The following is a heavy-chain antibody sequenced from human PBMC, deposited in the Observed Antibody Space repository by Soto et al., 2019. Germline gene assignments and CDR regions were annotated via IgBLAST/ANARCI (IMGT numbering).Heavy chain of an antibody. CDR3: AEGYCSGGSCRPQPYNWFDP. Sequence: SETLSLTCTVSGGSISSSSYYWGWIRQPPGKGLEWIGSIYYSGSTYYNPSLKSRVTISVDTSKNQFSLKLSSVTAADTAVYYCAEGYCSGGSCRPQPYNWFDPWGQGTLVTVSS. D-gene: IGHD2-15*01. J-gene: IGHJ5*02. CDR2: IYYSGST. CDR1: GGSISSSSYY. V-gene: IGHV4-39*01.